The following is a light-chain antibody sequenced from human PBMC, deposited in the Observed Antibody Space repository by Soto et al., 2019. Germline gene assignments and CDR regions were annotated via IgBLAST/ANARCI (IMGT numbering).Light chain of an antibody. CDR2: DAS. V-gene: IGKV3-11*01. CDR1: QSVSSY. CDR3: QQRITF. Sequence: EIVLTQSPATLSLSPGERATLSCRASQSVSSYLAWYQQKPGQAPRLLIYDASNRATGIPARFSGSGSGTDFSLTISSLEPEDFAFYYCQQRITFFGQVTRLEI. J-gene: IGKJ5*01.